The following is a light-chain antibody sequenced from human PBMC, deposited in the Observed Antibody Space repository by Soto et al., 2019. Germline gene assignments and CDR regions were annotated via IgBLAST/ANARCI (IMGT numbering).Light chain of an antibody. CDR1: SSDIGGYNF. CDR3: SSYSTTTSPQWV. CDR2: KVS. J-gene: IGLJ3*02. V-gene: IGLV2-14*01. Sequence: QSALTQPASVSGSPGQSITIPCTGTSSDIGGYNFVSWYQQHPGRAPTLVIYKVSDRPSGVSSRFSASKSGNTASLTISGLQAEDEADDYCSSYSTTTSPQWVFGGGTKLTVL.